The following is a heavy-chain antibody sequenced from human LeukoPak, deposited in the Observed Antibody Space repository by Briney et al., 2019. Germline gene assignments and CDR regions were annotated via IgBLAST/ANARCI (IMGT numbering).Heavy chain of an antibody. D-gene: IGHD4-23*01. Sequence: SETLSLTCTVSGGSVSSGSYYWSWIRPPPGKGLEWIGYIFYSGSTNYNPSLKSRVTISVDTSKNQCSLRLSSVTAADTAVYYCARYGRWPQDGLENDYWGQGTLVTVSS. V-gene: IGHV4-61*01. CDR3: ARYGRWPQDGLENDY. CDR2: IFYSGST. CDR1: GGSVSSGSYY. J-gene: IGHJ4*02.